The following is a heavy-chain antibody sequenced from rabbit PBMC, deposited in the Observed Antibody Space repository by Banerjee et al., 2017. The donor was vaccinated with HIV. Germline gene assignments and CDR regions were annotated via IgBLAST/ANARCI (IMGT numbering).Heavy chain of an antibody. CDR1: GIDFSSYF. J-gene: IGHJ4*01. V-gene: IGHV1S45*01. Sequence: QEQLEESRGGLVKPEGSLTLTCTASGIDFSSYFMCWVRQAPGKGLEWIACIVTDSSGRTYYASWAKGRFTVSKTSSTTVTLQMTSLTAADTATYFCARNLVSSGWINLWGQGTLVTVS. CDR2: IVTDSSGRT. CDR3: ARNLVSSGWINL. D-gene: IGHD4-1*01.